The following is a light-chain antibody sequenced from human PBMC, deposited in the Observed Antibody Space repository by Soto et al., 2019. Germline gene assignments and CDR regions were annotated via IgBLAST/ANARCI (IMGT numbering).Light chain of an antibody. CDR2: YLN. Sequence: QSALTQPRSVSGSPGQSVTISCTGTSSDVGAYNYVSWYRQVPGKDPKLMIYYLNKRPSGVPDRFSGSKSGNTASLSISVLQADDEDDYYCCYYTVNFHLVFGGGTKLTV. CDR1: SSDVGAYNY. J-gene: IGLJ2*01. CDR3: CYYTVNFHLV. V-gene: IGLV2-11*01.